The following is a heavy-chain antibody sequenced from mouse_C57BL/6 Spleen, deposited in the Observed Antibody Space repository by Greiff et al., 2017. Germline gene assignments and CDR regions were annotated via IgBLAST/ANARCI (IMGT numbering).Heavy chain of an antibody. J-gene: IGHJ1*03. CDR2: MDPNSGGT. CDR1: GYTFTSYW. Sequence: QVQLQQPGAELVKPGASVKLSCKASGYTFTSYWMHWVKQRPGRGLEWIGRMDPNSGGTKYNEKFKSKATLTVHKPTSTAYMQLSSLTSKESAVYNCASKVVASYWYFDVWGTGTTSTVSS. D-gene: IGHD1-1*01. CDR3: ASKVVASYWYFDV. V-gene: IGHV1-72*01.